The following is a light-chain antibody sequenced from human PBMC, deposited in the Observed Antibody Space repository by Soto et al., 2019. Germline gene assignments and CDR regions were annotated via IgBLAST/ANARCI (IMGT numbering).Light chain of an antibody. V-gene: IGKV3-20*01. CDR2: GAS. J-gene: IGKJ4*01. Sequence: EIVLTQSPGTLSLSPGERVTLSCRASQSVSSNYLAWYQQRPGQDPRLLLYGASSRATGIPDRFSGGGSGTDFDRTISRLEPEAFAVYSCQQYGSSPLTFGGGTKVEI. CDR3: QQYGSSPLT. CDR1: QSVSSNY.